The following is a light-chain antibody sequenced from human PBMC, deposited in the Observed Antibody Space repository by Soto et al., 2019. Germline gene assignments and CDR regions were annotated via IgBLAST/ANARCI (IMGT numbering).Light chain of an antibody. Sequence: EIVLTQSPGTLSLSPGERATLSCRASQSVSSSYLAWYQQKPGQAPRLLIYGASSRATGIPDRFSGSGSGTDFTLTISRLEPEDFAVYYCQQYTTSPFTFGPGTKV. CDR3: QQYTTSPFT. CDR1: QSVSSSY. V-gene: IGKV3-20*01. CDR2: GAS. J-gene: IGKJ3*01.